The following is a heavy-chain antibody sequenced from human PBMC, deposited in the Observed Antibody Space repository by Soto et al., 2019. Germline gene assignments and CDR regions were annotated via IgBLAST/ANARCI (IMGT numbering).Heavy chain of an antibody. J-gene: IGHJ5*02. CDR2: ISWSCGHI. V-gene: IGHV3-9*01. D-gene: IGHD6-13*01. Sequence: EVQLVESGGGLVQPGRSLRLSCAAAGFTFDDYAMYWVRQAPGRGLEWVSAISWSCGHIAYADSVKGRFTISRDNAKSFLYLQMNSLRVEDSALYYCAKGGSATLITTAGTDNRFDPWGQGTLVTVSS. CDR3: AKGGSATLITTAGTDNRFDP. CDR1: GFTFDDYA.